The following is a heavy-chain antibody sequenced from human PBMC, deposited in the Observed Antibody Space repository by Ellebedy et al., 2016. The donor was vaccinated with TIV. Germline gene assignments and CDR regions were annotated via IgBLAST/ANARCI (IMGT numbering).Heavy chain of an antibody. J-gene: IGHJ4*02. Sequence: MPSETLSLTCTVSGGSISSYYWSWIRQPPGKGLEWIGYIYYSGSTNYNPSLKSRVTISVDTSKNQFSLKLSSVTAADTAVYYCACTPSGYSYGPTFDYWGQGTLVTVSS. V-gene: IGHV4-59*08. D-gene: IGHD5-18*01. CDR1: GGSISSYY. CDR3: ACTPSGYSYGPTFDY. CDR2: IYYSGST.